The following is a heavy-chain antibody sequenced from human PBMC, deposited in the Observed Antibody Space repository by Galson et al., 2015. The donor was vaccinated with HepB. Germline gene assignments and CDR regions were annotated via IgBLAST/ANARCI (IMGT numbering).Heavy chain of an antibody. CDR1: GFTVSNNY. V-gene: IGHV3-53*01. Sequence: SLRLSCAASGFTVSNNYMNWFRQTPEKGLEWVSLIYSGGSTHYADSVKGRFTISRDSSKNILYLQMNSLRAEDTAWYYCASNGDQGYWGQGTLVTVSS. CDR2: IYSGGST. CDR3: ASNGDQGY. J-gene: IGHJ4*02. D-gene: IGHD4-17*01.